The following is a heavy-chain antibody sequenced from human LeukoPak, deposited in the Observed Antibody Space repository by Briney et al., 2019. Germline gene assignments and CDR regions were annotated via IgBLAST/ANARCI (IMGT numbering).Heavy chain of an antibody. J-gene: IGHJ3*02. Sequence: GGSLRLSCAASGFTFSSYSMNWVRQAPGKGLEWVSSISSSSSYIYYGDSVKGRFTISRDNAKNSLYLQMNSLRAEDTAVYYCARVVAVAGKAFDIWGQGTMVTVSS. CDR1: GFTFSSYS. D-gene: IGHD6-19*01. V-gene: IGHV3-21*01. CDR3: ARVVAVAGKAFDI. CDR2: ISSSSSYI.